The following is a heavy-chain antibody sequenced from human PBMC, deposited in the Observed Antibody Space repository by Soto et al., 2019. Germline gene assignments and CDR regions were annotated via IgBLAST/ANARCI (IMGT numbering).Heavy chain of an antibody. V-gene: IGHV2-26*01. CDR1: GLSITDSEMG. CDR3: ARRHLAVAVSPWFDP. J-gene: IGHJ5*02. D-gene: IGHD6-19*01. CDR2: IDSSGEK. Sequence: QVTLKESGPVLVKPTETLTLRCTVSGLSITDSEMGVSWIRQPPGQPLEWLAHIDSSGEKSYRTFLKSRLANSKDTSKSQIVLTMTNMDPADTATYYCARRHLAVAVSPWFDPWGQGIPVTVS.